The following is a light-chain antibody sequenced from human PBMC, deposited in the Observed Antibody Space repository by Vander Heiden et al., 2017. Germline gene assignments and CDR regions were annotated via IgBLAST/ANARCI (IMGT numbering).Light chain of an antibody. V-gene: IGKV3-11*01. J-gene: IGKJ4*01. CDR2: DAS. CDR1: QSVSSY. Sequence: IVLTQSPATLSLSPGERATLSCRASQSVSSYLAWYQQKPGQAPRLLIYDASNRATGIPARFSSSGSGTDFTLTISSLEPEDFAVYYCLQRSNCPLTFGGGTKVEIK. CDR3: LQRSNCPLT.